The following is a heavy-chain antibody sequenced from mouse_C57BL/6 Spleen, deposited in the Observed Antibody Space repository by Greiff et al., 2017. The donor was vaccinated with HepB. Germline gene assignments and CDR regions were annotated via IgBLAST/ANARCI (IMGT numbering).Heavy chain of an antibody. V-gene: IGHV1-59*01. CDR3: AREGILRPKGYLGV. CDR1: GYTFTSYW. CDR2: IDPSDSYT. J-gene: IGHJ1*03. Sequence: VQLQQPGAELVRPGTSVKLSCKASGYTFTSYWMHWVKQRPGQGLEWIGVIDPSDSYTNYNQKFKGKATLTVDTSSSTAYMQLSSLTSEDSAVFYCAREGILRPKGYLGVGGTGTTVTVSS. D-gene: IGHD1-1*01.